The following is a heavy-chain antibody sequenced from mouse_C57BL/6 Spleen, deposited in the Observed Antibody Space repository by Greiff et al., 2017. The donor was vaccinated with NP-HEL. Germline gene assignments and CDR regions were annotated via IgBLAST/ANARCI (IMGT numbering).Heavy chain of an antibody. CDR1: GYTFTSYG. CDR2: IYPRSGNT. D-gene: IGHD1-1*01. V-gene: IGHV1-81*01. J-gene: IGHJ4*01. Sequence: QVQLQQSGAELARPGASVKLSCKASGYTFTSYGISWVKQRTGQGLEWIGEIYPRSGNTYYNEKFKGKATLTADKSSSTAYMELRSLTSEDSAVYFCARRITTVVATNYAMDYWGQGTSVTVSS. CDR3: ARRITTVVATNYAMDY.